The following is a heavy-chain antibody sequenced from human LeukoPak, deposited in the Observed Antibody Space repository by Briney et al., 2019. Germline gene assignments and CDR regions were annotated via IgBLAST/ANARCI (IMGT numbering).Heavy chain of an antibody. CDR1: GGSISSYY. J-gene: IGHJ4*02. CDR3: ARAPVEMATTGGGFDY. V-gene: IGHV4-59*01. D-gene: IGHD5-24*01. CDR2: IRYSGST. Sequence: PSETLSLTCTVSGGSISSYYWSWIRQPPGKGLEWIGYIRYSGSTNYNPSLKSRVTISRDTSKNQFSLKLSSVTAADTAVYYCARAPVEMATTGGGFDYWGQGTPVTVSS.